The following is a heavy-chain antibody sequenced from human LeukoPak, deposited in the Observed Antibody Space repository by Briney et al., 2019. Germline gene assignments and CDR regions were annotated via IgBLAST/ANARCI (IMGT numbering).Heavy chain of an antibody. CDR1: GFTFSSSW. V-gene: IGHV3-7*04. CDR2: IRPDGSEA. J-gene: IGHJ4*02. D-gene: IGHD3-16*01. Sequence: GGSLRFSCAASGFTFSSSWMTWVRQAPGKGLEWVAVIRPDGSEAAYVDSVIGRFTISRDNARNSLFLQMISLRVEDTAVYYCTRDRAYKTFDYWGQGALVTVSS. CDR3: TRDRAYKTFDY.